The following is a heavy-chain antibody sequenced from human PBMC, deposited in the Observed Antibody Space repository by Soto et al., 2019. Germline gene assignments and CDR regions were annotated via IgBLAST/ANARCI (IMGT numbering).Heavy chain of an antibody. V-gene: IGHV4-30-4*01. CDR2: IYYSGST. D-gene: IGHD4-17*01. Sequence: PSGTLSLTCTVSGVSISGGDFYWSRIRQPPGKGLVLIGNIYYSGSTYYNPSLRSRAIMSVDTSQNQFSLKLSSLTAADTAVYFCARADDFSDRFDYWGQGALVTVSS. CDR1: GVSISGGDFY. CDR3: ARADDFSDRFDY. J-gene: IGHJ4*02.